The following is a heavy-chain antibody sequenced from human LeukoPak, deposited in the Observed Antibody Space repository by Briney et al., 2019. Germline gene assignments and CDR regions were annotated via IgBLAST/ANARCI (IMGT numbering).Heavy chain of an antibody. CDR2: IYYSGST. D-gene: IGHD5-18*01. Sequence: SETLSLTCTVSGGSISSYYWSWLRQPPGKGLEWLGYIYYSGSTNYNPSLKSRVTISVDTSKNQFSLKLSSVTAADTAVYYCARLGYSYGDFDYWGQGTLVTVSS. J-gene: IGHJ4*02. CDR1: GGSISSYY. CDR3: ARLGYSYGDFDY. V-gene: IGHV4-59*01.